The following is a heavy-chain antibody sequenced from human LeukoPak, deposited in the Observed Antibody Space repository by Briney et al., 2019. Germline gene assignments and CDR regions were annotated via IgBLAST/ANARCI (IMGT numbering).Heavy chain of an antibody. J-gene: IGHJ4*02. CDR1: GGSISSYY. V-gene: IGHV4-59*12. CDR2: IYYSVGT. D-gene: IGHD6-13*01. Sequence: SETLSLTCTVSGGSISSYYWNWIRQPPGEGLEWIVYIYYSVGTDYNPSLKSRVTISVDTSKNQFSLKLTSVTAADTAVFYCARRVAASGRGFDYWGQGTLVTVSS. CDR3: ARRVAASGRGFDY.